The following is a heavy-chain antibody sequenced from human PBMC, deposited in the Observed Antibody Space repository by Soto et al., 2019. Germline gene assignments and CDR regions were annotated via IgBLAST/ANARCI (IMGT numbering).Heavy chain of an antibody. V-gene: IGHV3-30*18. CDR1: GFTFSSYG. D-gene: IGHD5-18*01. CDR2: ISYDGSNK. CDR3: AKERTAMATGYFDY. J-gene: IGHJ4*02. Sequence: GGSLRLSCAASGFTFSSYGMHWVRQAPGKGLEWVAVISYDGSNKYYADSVKGRFTISRDNSKNTLYLQMKSLRAEDTAVYYCAKERTAMATGYFDYWGQGTLVTVSS.